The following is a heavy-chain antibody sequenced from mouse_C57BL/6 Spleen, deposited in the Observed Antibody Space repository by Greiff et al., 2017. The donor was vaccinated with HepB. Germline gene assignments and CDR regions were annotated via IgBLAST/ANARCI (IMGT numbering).Heavy chain of an antibody. Sequence: VQLQQPGAELVKPGASVKLSCKASGYTFTSYWMQWVKQRPGQGLEWIGEIDPSDSYTNYNQKFKGKATLTVDTSSSTAYMQLSSLTSEDSAVYYCARNDGYYGYFDVWGTGTTVTVSS. J-gene: IGHJ1*03. CDR1: GYTFTSYW. CDR2: IDPSDSYT. D-gene: IGHD2-3*01. CDR3: ARNDGYYGYFDV. V-gene: IGHV1-50*01.